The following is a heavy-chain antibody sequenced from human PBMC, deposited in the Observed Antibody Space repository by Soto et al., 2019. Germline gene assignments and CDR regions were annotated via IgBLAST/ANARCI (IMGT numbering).Heavy chain of an antibody. J-gene: IGHJ1*01. Sequence: QVQLVESGGGVVQPGRPLRLSCEASGFNFGYYGRHWVLQAPGKGLEWVAIISYDGKDKYYTDSVKGRFTISRDNSKNTLYLQMNSLKPEDTAVYYSAKKRIGGYCSTNRCYVLQPWGQGTLVTVSS. CDR1: GFNFGYYG. CDR2: ISYDGKDK. D-gene: IGHD2-2*01. V-gene: IGHV3-30*18. CDR3: AKKRIGGYCSTNRCYVLQP.